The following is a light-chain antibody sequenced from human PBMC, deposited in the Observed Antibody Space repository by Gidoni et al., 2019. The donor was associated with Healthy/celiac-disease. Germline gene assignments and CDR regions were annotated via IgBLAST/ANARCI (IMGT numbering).Light chain of an antibody. Sequence: DIQLTQSPSFLSASVGDRVTITCRASQGISSYLAWYQQKPGKAPKLLIYAASTLQSGVPSRFSGSGSGTESTLTISSLQPEDFATYYCQQLNSYPRITFGPGTKVEIK. CDR2: AAS. CDR3: QQLNSYPRIT. V-gene: IGKV1-9*01. CDR1: QGISSY. J-gene: IGKJ3*01.